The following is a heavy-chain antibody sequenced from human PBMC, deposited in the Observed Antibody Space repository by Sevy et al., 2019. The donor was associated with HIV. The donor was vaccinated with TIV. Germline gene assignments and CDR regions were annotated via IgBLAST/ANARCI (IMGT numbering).Heavy chain of an antibody. D-gene: IGHD3-3*01. Sequence: GESLKISCKGSGYSFTSYWIGWVRQMPGKGLEWMGIIYPGDSDTRYSPSFQGQVTISADKSISTAYLQWSSLKASDTATYYCARAPKYYDFWSGPNDYWGQGTLVTVSS. CDR1: GYSFTSYW. V-gene: IGHV5-51*01. CDR3: ARAPKYYDFWSGPNDY. CDR2: IYPGDSDT. J-gene: IGHJ4*02.